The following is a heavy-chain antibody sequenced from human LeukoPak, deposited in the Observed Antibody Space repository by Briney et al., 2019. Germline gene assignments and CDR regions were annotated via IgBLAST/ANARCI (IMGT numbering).Heavy chain of an antibody. CDR1: GFTFSSYG. CDR3: ARWGYGSGSYYDNEYYQYFDY. J-gene: IGHJ4*02. V-gene: IGHV3-33*01. CDR2: IWYDGSNK. Sequence: PGRSLRLSCAASGFTFSSYGMHWVRQAPGKGLEWVAVIWYDGSNKYYADSVKGRFTISRDNSKNTLYLQMNSLRAEDTAVYYCARWGYGSGSYYDNEYYQYFDYWGQGTLVTVSS. D-gene: IGHD3-10*01.